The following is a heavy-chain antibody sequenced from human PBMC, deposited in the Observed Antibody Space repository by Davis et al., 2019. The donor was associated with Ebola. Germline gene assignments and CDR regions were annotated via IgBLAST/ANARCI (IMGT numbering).Heavy chain of an antibody. Sequence: AASVKVSCKASGGTFSSYAISWVRQAPGQGLEWMGGIIPIFGTANYAQKFQGRVTMTTDTSTSTAYMELRSLRSDDTAVYYCARDSRGTVTIGGHYYGMDVWGQGTTVTVSS. D-gene: IGHD4-17*01. CDR2: IIPIFGTA. CDR3: ARDSRGTVTIGGHYYGMDV. CDR1: GGTFSSYA. J-gene: IGHJ6*02. V-gene: IGHV1-69*05.